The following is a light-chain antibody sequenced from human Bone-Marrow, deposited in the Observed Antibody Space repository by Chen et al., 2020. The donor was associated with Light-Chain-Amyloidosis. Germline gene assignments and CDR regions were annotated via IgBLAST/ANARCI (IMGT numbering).Light chain of an antibody. CDR1: KIGSTS. CDR3: QVWDRSSDRPV. V-gene: IGLV3-21*02. J-gene: IGLJ3*02. Sequence: SYVLTQPSSVSVAPGQTPTIACGGNKIGSTSVHWYQRTPGQAPLLVVYDDSDRPSGIPGRLSGSNSGNTATLTSSRVEAGDEADYYCQVWDRSSDRPVFGGGTKLTVL. CDR2: DDS.